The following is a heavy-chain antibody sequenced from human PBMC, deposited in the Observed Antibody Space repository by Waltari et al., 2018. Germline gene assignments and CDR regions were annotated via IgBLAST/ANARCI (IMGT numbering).Heavy chain of an antibody. J-gene: IGHJ6*02. D-gene: IGHD5-18*01. CDR3: ASRGYSFAERNFYYAMDV. CDR1: GGSISSYY. Sequence: QVQLQESGPGLVKPSETLSLTCTVSGGSISSYYWTWIRQPPGKGLEWIGYIYYSGSTNYNPSLKSRVTISVDTSKNQFSLKLSSVTAADTAVYYCASRGYSFAERNFYYAMDVWGQGTTVTVSS. V-gene: IGHV4-59*08. CDR2: IYYSGST.